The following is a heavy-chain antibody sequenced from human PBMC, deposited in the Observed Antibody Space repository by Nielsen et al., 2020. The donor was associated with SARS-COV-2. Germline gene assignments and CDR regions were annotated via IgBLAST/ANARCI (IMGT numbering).Heavy chain of an antibody. CDR2: TYYRSKWYN. V-gene: IGHV6-1*01. D-gene: IGHD4-17*01. J-gene: IGHJ6*03. Sequence: LRLSCAISGDSVSSSSAAWNWIRQSPSRGLEWLGGTYYRSKWYNDYAVSVKSRITINPDTSKNQFSLHLNSVTPEDTAVYYCARARGAYGDYYYYYYTDVWGKGTTVTVSS. CDR1: GDSVSSSSAA. CDR3: ARARGAYGDYYYYYYTDV.